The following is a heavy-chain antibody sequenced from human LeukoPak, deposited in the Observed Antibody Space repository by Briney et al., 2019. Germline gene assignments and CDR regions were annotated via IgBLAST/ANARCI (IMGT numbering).Heavy chain of an antibody. CDR2: TYPGDSNT. D-gene: IGHD6-19*01. Sequence: GESLKISCKVSGYSFTAYWIDWVRQMPGMGLEWVAITYPGDSNTVYSPSFQGQATISADTSTSTAYLQWNSLRASDTAMYFCVRHPQRSGWSHFDYWGQGTLVTVSP. V-gene: IGHV5-51*01. J-gene: IGHJ4*02. CDR3: VRHPQRSGWSHFDY. CDR1: GYSFTAYW.